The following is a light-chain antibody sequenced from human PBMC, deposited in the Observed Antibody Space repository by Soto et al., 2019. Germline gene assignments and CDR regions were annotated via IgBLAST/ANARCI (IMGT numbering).Light chain of an antibody. CDR1: QSVISY. J-gene: IGKJ1*01. V-gene: IGKV3-11*01. CDR3: QQRSNWPVT. CDR2: DAS. Sequence: EIVLTQSPGTLSLSPGERATLSCRASQSVISYLAWYQQEPGQAPRLPIYDASTRATGISARFSGSGSGTDFTFTISSLEPEDFAIYYCQQRSNWPVTFGQGTKVDIK.